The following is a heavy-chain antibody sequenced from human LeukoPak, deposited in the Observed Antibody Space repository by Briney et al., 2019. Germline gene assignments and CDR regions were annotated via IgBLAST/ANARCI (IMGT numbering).Heavy chain of an antibody. Sequence: PGGSLRLSCAASGFTFSSYGMRWVRQAPGKGLEWVAFIRYDGSNKYYADSVKGRFTISRDNSKNTLYLQMNSLRAEDTAVYYCAKAGRGAKALGPGYWGQGTLVTVSS. CDR1: GFTFSSYG. V-gene: IGHV3-30*02. J-gene: IGHJ4*02. CDR3: AKAGRGAKALGPGY. CDR2: IRYDGSNK. D-gene: IGHD1-26*01.